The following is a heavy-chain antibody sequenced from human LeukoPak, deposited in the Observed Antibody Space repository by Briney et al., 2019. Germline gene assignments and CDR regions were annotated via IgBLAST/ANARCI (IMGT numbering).Heavy chain of an antibody. CDR1: GGSISSSPYY. D-gene: IGHD6-19*01. CDR2: IYYSGST. CDR3: ARHASVDGNWPRPLDY. Sequence: SETLSLTCTVSGGSISSSPYYWGWIRQPPGKGLEWIGNIYYSGSTYYNPSLKPPVPISVDTSKTHFSLKLTSVTAADTAVYYCARHASVDGNWPRPLDYWGQGSLVTVSS. J-gene: IGHJ4*02. V-gene: IGHV4-39*01.